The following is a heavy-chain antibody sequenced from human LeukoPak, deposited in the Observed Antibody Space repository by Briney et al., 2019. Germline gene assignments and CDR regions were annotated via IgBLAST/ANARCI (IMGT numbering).Heavy chain of an antibody. CDR2: FDPADGGT. CDR3: ATSGSYPGDY. J-gene: IGHJ4*02. V-gene: IGHV1-24*01. Sequence: ASVKVSFKVSGYTLTELSMHWVRQAPGKGREWVGGFDPADGGTIYAQKFQGRVTMTEDTSTDTAYMELSSLRSEDTAVYYCATSGSYPGDYWGQGTLVTVSS. CDR1: GYTLTELS. D-gene: IGHD1-26*01.